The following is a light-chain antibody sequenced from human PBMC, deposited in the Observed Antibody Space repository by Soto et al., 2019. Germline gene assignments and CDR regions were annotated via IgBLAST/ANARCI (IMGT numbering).Light chain of an antibody. CDR1: SSDVGGYNY. CDR3: CSYEGSSTFA. V-gene: IGLV2-14*01. J-gene: IGLJ2*01. CDR2: EVS. Sequence: QSVLTQPASVSGSPGQSITISCTGTSSDVGGYNYVSWYQQHPGKAPKLMIYEVSNRPSGVSNRFSGSKSGNTASLTISGLQAEDEADYYCCSYEGSSTFAFGGGTKLTVL.